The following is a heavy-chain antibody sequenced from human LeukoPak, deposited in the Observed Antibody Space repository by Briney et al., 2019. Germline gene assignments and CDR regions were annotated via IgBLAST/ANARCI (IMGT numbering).Heavy chain of an antibody. CDR2: ISSSGSTI. CDR3: ARPSLSSCSGGSCPDAFDI. CDR1: GFTFSSYE. D-gene: IGHD2-15*01. V-gene: IGHV3-48*03. Sequence: GGSLRLSCAASGFTFSSYEMNWVRQAPGKGLEWVSYISSSGSTIYYADSVKGRFTISRDNAKNSLYLQMNSLRAEDTAVYYCARPSLSSCSGGSCPDAFDIWGQGTMVTVSS. J-gene: IGHJ3*02.